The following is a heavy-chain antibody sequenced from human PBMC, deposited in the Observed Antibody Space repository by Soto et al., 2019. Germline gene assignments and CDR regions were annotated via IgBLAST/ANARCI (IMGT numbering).Heavy chain of an antibody. CDR1: GFTFSSYA. CDR3: ARDVYTYGFLDY. D-gene: IGHD5-18*01. Sequence: QVQMGESGGGVVQPGRSLRLSCAASGFTFSSYAIHWVRQAPGKGLEWVAVISYDGSNKYYTDSVKGRFTISRDNSKNTLNLQMNSLGAEDTAVYYCARDVYTYGFLDYWGQGPLVTVSS. V-gene: IGHV3-30-3*01. CDR2: ISYDGSNK. J-gene: IGHJ4*02.